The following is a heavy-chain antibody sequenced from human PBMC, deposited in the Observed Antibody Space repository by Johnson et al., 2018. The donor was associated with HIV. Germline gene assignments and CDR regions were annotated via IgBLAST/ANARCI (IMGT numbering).Heavy chain of an antibody. Sequence: VQLVESGGGLVKPGGSLRLSCAASGFTFSNVWMTWVRQAPGKGLEWVSVIYSGGNTYYADSVKGRFTISRDNSKNTLSLQMNSLRVEDTAVYYCAREARIVVVEPSDASDIWGQGTMVTVSS. CDR3: AREARIVVVEPSDASDI. CDR2: IYSGGNT. V-gene: IGHV3-66*01. D-gene: IGHD3-22*01. J-gene: IGHJ3*02. CDR1: GFTFSNVW.